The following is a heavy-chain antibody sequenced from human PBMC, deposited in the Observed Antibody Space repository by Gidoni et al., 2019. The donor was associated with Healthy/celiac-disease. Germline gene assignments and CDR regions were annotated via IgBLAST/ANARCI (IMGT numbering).Heavy chain of an antibody. J-gene: IGHJ5*02. Sequence: QVQLQESGPGLVKPSETLSLTCTVSGGSISSYSRSWIRQPPGKGVEWIGYIHDSGSTNYNPSLKSRVTISVDTSKNQFTLKLSSVTAADTAVYYCARDRDGYCSGGSCYSGWFDPWGQGTLVTVSS. CDR3: ARDRDGYCSGGSCYSGWFDP. CDR2: IHDSGST. V-gene: IGHV4-59*01. CDR1: GGSISSYS. D-gene: IGHD2-15*01.